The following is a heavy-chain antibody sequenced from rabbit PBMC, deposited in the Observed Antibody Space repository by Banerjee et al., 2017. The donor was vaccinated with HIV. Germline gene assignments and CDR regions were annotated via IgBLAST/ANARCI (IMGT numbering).Heavy chain of an antibody. Sequence: QEQLEESGGDLVKPEGSLTLTCKASGFDLSSYCYMCWVRQAPGKGPEWIACIYAGDGSTYYASWAKGRFTISKTSSTTVTLQMTSLTAADTATYFCAREDYAASIWGYYGMDLWGPGTLVTVS. CDR2: IYAGDGST. V-gene: IGHV1S45*01. J-gene: IGHJ6*01. D-gene: IGHD4-2*01. CDR1: GFDLSSYCY. CDR3: AREDYAASIWGYYGMDL.